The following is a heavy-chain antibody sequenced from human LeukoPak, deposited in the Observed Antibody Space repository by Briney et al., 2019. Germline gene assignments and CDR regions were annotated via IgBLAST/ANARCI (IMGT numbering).Heavy chain of an antibody. Sequence: PGGSLRLSCAASGSTFDDYAMHWVRQAPGKGLEWVSLISWDGGSTYYADSVKGRFTISRDNSKNSLYLQMNSLRAEDTALYYCAKDRHSGSLDAFDIWGQGTMVTVSS. CDR1: GSTFDDYA. J-gene: IGHJ3*02. CDR3: AKDRHSGSLDAFDI. D-gene: IGHD1-26*01. V-gene: IGHV3-43D*03. CDR2: ISWDGGST.